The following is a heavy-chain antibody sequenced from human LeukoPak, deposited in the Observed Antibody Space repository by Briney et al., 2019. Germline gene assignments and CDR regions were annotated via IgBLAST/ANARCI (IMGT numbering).Heavy chain of an antibody. Sequence: SVKGRFTISRDNTKNSLYLQLNSLRAEDTAVYYCARDPYSGSYSDYYYYYMDVWGKGTTVTVSS. J-gene: IGHJ6*03. D-gene: IGHD1-26*01. V-gene: IGHV3-21*01. CDR3: ARDPYSGSYSDYYYYYMDV.